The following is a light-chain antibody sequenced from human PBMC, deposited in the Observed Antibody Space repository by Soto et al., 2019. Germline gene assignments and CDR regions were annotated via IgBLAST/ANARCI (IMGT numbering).Light chain of an antibody. V-gene: IGKV2-28*01. J-gene: IGKJ2*02. CDR3: MQSLQSPRT. Sequence: EIVMTQSPLSLPVTPGEPASISCRSSQSLLHYNGFNYSDWYLQKPGQSPQLLIYLGSNRASGVPDRFSGSGSGTDFALTISRVEAVDVGVYYCMQSLQSPRTFGQGTNLEIK. CDR2: LGS. CDR1: QSLLHYNGFNY.